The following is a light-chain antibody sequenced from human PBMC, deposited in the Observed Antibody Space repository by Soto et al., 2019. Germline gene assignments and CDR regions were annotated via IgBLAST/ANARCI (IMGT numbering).Light chain of an antibody. CDR1: QSISRS. J-gene: IGKJ1*01. CDR3: QQYNSYWT. V-gene: IGKV1-5*01. Sequence: DIQMTQSPSTLSASVGDRVTITFRASQSISRSLAWYQQKPGKAPKLLIYDASSLESGVSSRFSGSGSGTESTLTVSSLQPDDFATYYCQQYNSYWTFGQGTKVDNK. CDR2: DAS.